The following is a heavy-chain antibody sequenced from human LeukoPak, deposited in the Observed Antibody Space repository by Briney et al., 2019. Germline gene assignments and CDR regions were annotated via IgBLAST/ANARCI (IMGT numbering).Heavy chain of an antibody. J-gene: IGHJ4*02. CDR2: IYYSGST. V-gene: IGHV4-31*03. D-gene: IGHD5-18*01. Sequence: PSQTLSLTCTVSGGSISSGGYYWSWIRQHPGKGLEWIGYIYYSGSTYYNPSLKSRVTISVDTPKNQFSLKLSSVTAADTAVYYCARDVDSYGLFDYWGQGTLVTVSS. CDR1: GGSISSGGYY. CDR3: ARDVDSYGLFDY.